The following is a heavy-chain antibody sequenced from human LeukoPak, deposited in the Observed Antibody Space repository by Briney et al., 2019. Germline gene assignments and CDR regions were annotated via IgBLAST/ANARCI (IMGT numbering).Heavy chain of an antibody. D-gene: IGHD1-14*01. CDR2: ISSDSGTI. V-gene: IGHV3-48*01. J-gene: IGHJ5*02. CDR3: ARAAQPGFDP. Sequence: SGGSLRLSCGASGLTFSTYSMNWVRQAPGKGLEWVPYISSDSGTIYYADSVKGRFTISRDNAKNSLYLQMNSLRAEDTAVYYCARAAQPGFDPWGQGTLVTVSS. CDR1: GLTFSTYS.